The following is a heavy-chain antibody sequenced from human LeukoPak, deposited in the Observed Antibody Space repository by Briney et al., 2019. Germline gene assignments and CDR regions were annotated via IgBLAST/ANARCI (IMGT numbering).Heavy chain of an antibody. J-gene: IGHJ6*02. CDR3: ARDGQAVAPHGMDV. D-gene: IGHD6-19*01. CDR1: SFTFSNNP. CDR2: ISAGGDRT. Sequence: GGSLRLSCAASSFTFSNNPMAWVRQAPGKGLEWVSLISAGGDRTYYADPVKGRFTISRDNSKNTLYLQMSSLRVEDTAVYYCARDGQAVAPHGMDVWGQGTTVTVSS. V-gene: IGHV3-23*01.